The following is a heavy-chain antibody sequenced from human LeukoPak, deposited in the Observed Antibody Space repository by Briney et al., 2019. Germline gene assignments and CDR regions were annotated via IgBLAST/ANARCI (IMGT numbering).Heavy chain of an antibody. CDR2: ISAYNGNT. V-gene: IGHV1-18*01. D-gene: IGHD2-2*01. J-gene: IGHJ6*02. Sequence: ASVKVSCKASGYIFPSYGTRGVRQAPGQGLERMGWISAYNGNTDSAQKVQGRVTMTTDTSTSTAYMELRSLRSDDTAVYYCARDRRGYCSSTSCYGAMDVWGQGTTVTVSS. CDR3: ARDRRGYCSSTSCYGAMDV. CDR1: GYIFPSYG.